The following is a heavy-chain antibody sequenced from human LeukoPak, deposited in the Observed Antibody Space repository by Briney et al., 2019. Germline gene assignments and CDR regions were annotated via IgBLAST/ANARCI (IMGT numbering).Heavy chain of an antibody. Sequence: TGGSLRLSCAASGFTFSSNAMSWVRQAPGKGLEWVSAISGSGGSTYYADSVKGRFTISRDNAKNTLYLQMNSLRAEDTAVYYCAKDRRSINYWGQGTLVTVSS. CDR3: AKDRRSINY. V-gene: IGHV3-23*01. CDR1: GFTFSSNA. D-gene: IGHD6-6*01. CDR2: ISGSGGST. J-gene: IGHJ4*02.